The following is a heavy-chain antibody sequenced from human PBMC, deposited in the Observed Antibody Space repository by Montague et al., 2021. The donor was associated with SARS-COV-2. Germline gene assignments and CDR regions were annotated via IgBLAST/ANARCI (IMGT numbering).Heavy chain of an antibody. CDR1: GFTFSSYA. CDR3: AKDRGGNSDWYFDL. J-gene: IGHJ2*01. Sequence: SLRLSCAASGFTFSSYAMSWVRQAPVKGLEWVSGISSSGGHTYYXDSVKGRSTIPRDNSKNTLYLQMNSLGAEDTAVYYCAKDRGGNSDWYFDLWGRGTLVIGSS. CDR2: ISSSGGHT. D-gene: IGHD4-23*01. V-gene: IGHV3-23*01.